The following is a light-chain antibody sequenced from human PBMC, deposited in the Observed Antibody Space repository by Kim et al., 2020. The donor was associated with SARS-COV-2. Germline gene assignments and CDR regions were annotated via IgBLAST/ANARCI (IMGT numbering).Light chain of an antibody. Sequence: EIVLTQSPGTLSLSPGERATLSCRASQTVSTSYLAWYQQKPGQAPRLLINDASRRATGIPDRFSGSGSGTDFTLTISRLEPEDIAGYYRKQYVSSPTTFGGGPRLEFK. V-gene: IGKV3-20*01. CDR3: KQYVSSPTT. CDR1: QTVSTSY. J-gene: IGKJ4*01. CDR2: DAS.